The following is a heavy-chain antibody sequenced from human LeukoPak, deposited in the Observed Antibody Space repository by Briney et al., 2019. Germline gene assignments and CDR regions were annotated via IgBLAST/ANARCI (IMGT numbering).Heavy chain of an antibody. CDR2: IYYSGST. D-gene: IGHD2-15*01. CDR1: GGSISGYY. J-gene: IGHJ3*02. Sequence: KTSETLSLTCSVSGGSISGYYWSWIRQPPGKGLEWIGYIYYSGSTNYNPSLKSRVTISVDTSKNQFSLKLSSVTAADTAVYYCARHDRVPLYCSGGSCYIPAFDIWGQGTMVTVSS. V-gene: IGHV4-59*08. CDR3: ARHDRVPLYCSGGSCYIPAFDI.